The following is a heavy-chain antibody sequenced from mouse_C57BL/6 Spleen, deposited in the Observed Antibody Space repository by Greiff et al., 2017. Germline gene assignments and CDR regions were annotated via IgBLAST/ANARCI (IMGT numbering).Heavy chain of an antibody. CDR2: IDPNSGGT. J-gene: IGHJ2*01. CDR1: GYTFTSYW. D-gene: IGHD2-3*01. Sequence: QQSCKASGYTFTSYWMHWVKQRPGRGLEWIGRIDPNSGGTKYNEKFKSKATLTVDKPSSTAYMQLSSLTSEDSAVYYCARRFDGYYDYFDYWGQGTTLTVSS. CDR3: ARRFDGYYDYFDY. V-gene: IGHV1-72*01.